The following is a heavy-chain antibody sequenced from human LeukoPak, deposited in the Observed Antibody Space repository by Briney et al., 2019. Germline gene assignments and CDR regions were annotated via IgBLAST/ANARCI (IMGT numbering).Heavy chain of an antibody. CDR1: GGSISSSSYY. CDR2: IYYSGST. CDR3: ARVEYCNVGNCYFRPGAY. V-gene: IGHV4-39*07. J-gene: IGHJ4*02. D-gene: IGHD2-15*01. Sequence: SETLSLTCTVSGGSISSSSYYWGWIRQPPGQGLEWIGSIYYSGSTYYNPSLKSRVTISVDTSKNQFSLKLSSVTAADTAVYYCARVEYCNVGNCYFRPGAYWGQGTLVTVSS.